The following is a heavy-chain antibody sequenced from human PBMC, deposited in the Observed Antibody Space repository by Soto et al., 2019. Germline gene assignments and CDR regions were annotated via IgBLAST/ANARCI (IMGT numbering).Heavy chain of an antibody. D-gene: IGHD5-12*01. CDR3: GRAFAGYGSVDY. CDR2: INGAANSV. Sequence: EVHLAESGGGLVQPGGSLRLSCAASGFIFSNYWMHWVRQAPGKGLMWVSRINGAANSVAYADSVTGRFTIFRDNAKNTLYLQIDGLRADDTAVYYCGRAFAGYGSVDYRGQGTLVTVSS. CDR1: GFIFSNYW. J-gene: IGHJ4*02. V-gene: IGHV3-74*01.